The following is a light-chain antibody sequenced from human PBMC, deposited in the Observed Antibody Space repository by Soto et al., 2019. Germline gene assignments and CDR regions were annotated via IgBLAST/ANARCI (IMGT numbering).Light chain of an antibody. CDR1: QRVDRW. Sequence: DIKMTQSPATLSASVGDRVTITCRASQRVDRWLAWYQQKPGKAPKLLISDASTWESGVPSRFSGSGSVTEFTLAIASLQPDDFATYYCQQYKDYTYTFGQGTKVDIK. V-gene: IGKV1-5*01. J-gene: IGKJ1*01. CDR2: DAS. CDR3: QQYKDYTYT.